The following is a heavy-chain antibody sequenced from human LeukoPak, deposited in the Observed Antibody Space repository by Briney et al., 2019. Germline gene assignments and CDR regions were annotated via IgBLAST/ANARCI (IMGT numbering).Heavy chain of an antibody. Sequence: GGSLRLSCAASGFTFSSYGMHWVRQAPGKGLEWVAVIWYDGSNKYYADSVKGRFTISRDNSKNTLYLQMNSLRAEDTAVYYCANAGGVGGLHYWGQGTLVTVSS. V-gene: IGHV3-33*06. CDR1: GFTFSSYG. D-gene: IGHD1-26*01. J-gene: IGHJ4*02. CDR2: IWYDGSNK. CDR3: ANAGGVGGLHY.